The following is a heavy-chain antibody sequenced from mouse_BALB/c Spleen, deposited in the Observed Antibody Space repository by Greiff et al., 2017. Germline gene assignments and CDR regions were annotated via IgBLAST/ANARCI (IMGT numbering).Heavy chain of an antibody. D-gene: IGHD1-1*01. CDR1: GYTFTSYV. Sequence: VQLQQSGPELVKPGASVKMSCKASGYTFTSYVMHWVKQKPGQGLEWIGYINPYNDGTKYNEKFKGKATLTSDKSSSTAYMELSSLTSEDSAVYYGARGGYGSSYPFDYWGQGTTLTVSS. V-gene: IGHV1-14*01. J-gene: IGHJ2*01. CDR3: ARGGYGSSYPFDY. CDR2: INPYNDGT.